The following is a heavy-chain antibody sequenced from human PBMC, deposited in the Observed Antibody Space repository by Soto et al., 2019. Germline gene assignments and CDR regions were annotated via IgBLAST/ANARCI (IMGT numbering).Heavy chain of an antibody. D-gene: IGHD6-13*01. Sequence: PGESLKISGKGSGYSFTSYWIGWVRQMPGKGLEWMGIIYPGDSDTRYSPSFQGQVTISADKSISTAYLQWSSLKASDTAMYYCARGSSWYVEVGRMDVWGQGTTVTVSS. V-gene: IGHV5-51*01. CDR2: IYPGDSDT. J-gene: IGHJ6*02. CDR1: GYSFTSYW. CDR3: ARGSSWYVEVGRMDV.